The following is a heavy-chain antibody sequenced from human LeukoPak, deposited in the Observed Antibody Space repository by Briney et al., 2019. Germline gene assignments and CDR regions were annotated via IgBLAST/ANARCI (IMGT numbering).Heavy chain of an antibody. Sequence: SQTLSLTCAISGDSVSSSSVAWNWIRQSPSRGLEWLGRTYYRSKWYNDYAESVKSRITINADTSKNQFSLHLTSVTPEDTAVYYCAREWDVSGTYSAYWGQGTLVTVSS. CDR2: TYYRSKWYN. D-gene: IGHD3-10*01. J-gene: IGHJ4*02. CDR3: AREWDVSGTYSAY. V-gene: IGHV6-1*01. CDR1: GDSVSSSSVA.